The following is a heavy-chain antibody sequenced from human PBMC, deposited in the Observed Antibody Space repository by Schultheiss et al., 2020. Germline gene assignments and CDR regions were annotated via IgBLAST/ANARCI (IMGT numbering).Heavy chain of an antibody. CDR1: GGSISSGGYY. D-gene: IGHD3-3*01. J-gene: IGHJ5*02. Sequence: SETLSLTCTVSGGSISSGGYYWSWIRQHPGKGLEWIGYIYYSGSTYYNPSLKSRVTISVDKSKNQFSLKLSSVTAADTAVYYCARSGHLILRFLEARTDWFDPWGQGTLVTVSS. CDR2: IYYSGST. CDR3: ARSGHLILRFLEARTDWFDP. V-gene: IGHV4-31*03.